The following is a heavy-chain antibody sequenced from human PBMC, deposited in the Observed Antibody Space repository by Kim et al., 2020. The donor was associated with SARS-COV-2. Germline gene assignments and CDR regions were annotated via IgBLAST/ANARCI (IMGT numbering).Heavy chain of an antibody. CDR2: IYYSGST. Sequence: SETLSLTCTVSGGSISSYYWSWIRQPPGKGLEWIGYIYYSGSTNYNPSLKSRVTISVDTSKNQFSLKLSSVTAADTAVYYCARHAVPYSSSSHLFYWGQG. J-gene: IGHJ4*02. V-gene: IGHV4-59*08. D-gene: IGHD6-6*01. CDR3: ARHAVPYSSSSHLFY. CDR1: GGSISSYY.